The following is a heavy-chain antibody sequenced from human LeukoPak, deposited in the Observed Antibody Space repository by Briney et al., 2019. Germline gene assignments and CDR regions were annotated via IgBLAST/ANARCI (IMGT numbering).Heavy chain of an antibody. J-gene: IGHJ4*02. CDR3: ARKAPRTYYYDSSGYYHYFDY. CDR1: GFTVSSNY. V-gene: IGHV4-34*01. CDR2: INHSGST. D-gene: IGHD3-22*01. Sequence: GSLRLSCAASGFTVSSNYMSWVRQPPGKGLEWIGEINHSGSTNYNPSLKSRVTISVDTSKNQFSLKLSSVTAADTAVYYCARKAPRTYYYDSSGYYHYFDYWGQGTLVTVSS.